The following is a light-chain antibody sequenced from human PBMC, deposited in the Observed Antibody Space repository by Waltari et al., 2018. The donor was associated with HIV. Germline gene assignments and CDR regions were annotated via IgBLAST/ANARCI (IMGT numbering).Light chain of an antibody. J-gene: IGKJ2*01. V-gene: IGKV3-20*01. CDR1: QTINSDF. CDR3: QQYGGTPWYT. Sequence: EIVLTQSPGTLSGSPGAGVTLSCKSNQTINSDFLAWYQQKLGQAPRLLIYGASNRATGIPDRFSGRGSGTDFTLAISRLEPEDFAVYYGQQYGGTPWYTFGQGTKVEIK. CDR2: GAS.